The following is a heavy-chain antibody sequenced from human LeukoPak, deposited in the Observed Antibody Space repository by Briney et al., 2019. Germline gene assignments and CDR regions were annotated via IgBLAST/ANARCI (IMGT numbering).Heavy chain of an antibody. Sequence: SETLSLTCEVSGGSISSGRFPWNWIRQSPSRGLEWLGRTYYKSKWYNDYAVSVKSRITINPDTSKNQFSLQLNSVTPEDTAVYYCARDGIYRLDYWGQGTLVTVSS. V-gene: IGHV6-1*01. CDR2: TYYKSKWYN. CDR1: GGSISSGRFP. J-gene: IGHJ4*02. D-gene: IGHD1-14*01. CDR3: ARDGIYRLDY.